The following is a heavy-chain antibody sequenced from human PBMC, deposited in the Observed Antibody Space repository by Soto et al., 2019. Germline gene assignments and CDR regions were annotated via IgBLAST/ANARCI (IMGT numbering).Heavy chain of an antibody. CDR2: ISYDGSNK. V-gene: IGHV3-30*18. J-gene: IGHJ6*02. CDR3: AKSVRPPLMDV. CDR1: GFTFSSYG. Sequence: GGSLRLSCAASGFTFSSYGMHWVRQAPGKGLEWVAVISYDGSNKYYADSVKGRFTISRDNSKNTLYLQMNSLRAEGTAVYYCAKSVRPPLMDVWGQGTTVTVSS.